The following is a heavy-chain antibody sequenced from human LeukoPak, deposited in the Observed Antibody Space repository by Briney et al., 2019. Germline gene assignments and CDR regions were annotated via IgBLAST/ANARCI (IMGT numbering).Heavy chain of an antibody. J-gene: IGHJ4*01. V-gene: IGHV4-59*01. CDR2: IYYSGNT. Sequence: SETLSLTCTVSGGSMRGLYLSWIRQSPGMGLEWIGYIYYSGNTNYNPSLKSRVTISLDTSRSQSSLKLTSVTAADTAVYYCARRPGYYFDYCGQGILVTVSS. D-gene: IGHD3-10*01. CDR3: ARRPGYYFDY. CDR1: GGSMRGLY.